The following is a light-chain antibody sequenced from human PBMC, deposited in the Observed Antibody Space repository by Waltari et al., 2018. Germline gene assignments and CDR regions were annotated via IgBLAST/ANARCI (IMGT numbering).Light chain of an antibody. CDR2: EVS. CDR1: SSDVGSYNY. Sequence: QSALTQPASVSGSPGQSITVSCTGTSSDVGSYNYVSWYQQHPGKAPKLMIYEVSNRHSAVSNRFSGSKYGNTASLTISGLQAEDDADYYCSSYTSSSTPWVFGGGTKVTVL. J-gene: IGLJ3*02. CDR3: SSYTSSSTPWV. V-gene: IGLV2-14*01.